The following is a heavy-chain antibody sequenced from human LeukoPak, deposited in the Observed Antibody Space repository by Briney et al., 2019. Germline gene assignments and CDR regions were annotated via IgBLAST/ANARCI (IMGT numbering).Heavy chain of an antibody. CDR1: GFTFSGYA. Sequence: GGSLRLSCAASGFTFSGYAMHWVRQAPGKGLECVSAISSNGGSTYYANSVKGRFTISRDNSKNTLYLQMGSLRAEDMAVYYCARDNCSGGSYYPLYNWFDPWGQGALVTVSS. V-gene: IGHV3-64*01. D-gene: IGHD2-15*01. J-gene: IGHJ5*02. CDR3: ARDNCSGGSYYPLYNWFDP. CDR2: ISSNGGST.